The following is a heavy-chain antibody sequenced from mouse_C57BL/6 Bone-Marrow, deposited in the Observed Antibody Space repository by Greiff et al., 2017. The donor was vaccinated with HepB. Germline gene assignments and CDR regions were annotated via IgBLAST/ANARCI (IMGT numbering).Heavy chain of an antibody. CDR1: GYTFTSYG. D-gene: IGHD1-1*01. CDR3: ARPHYGSSYDWYFDV. J-gene: IGHJ1*03. CDR2: IYPRSGNT. Sequence: VQLQQSGAELARPGASVKLSCKASGYTFTSYGISWVKQRTGQGLEWIGEIYPRSGNTYYNEKFKGKATLTADKSSSTAYMELRSLTSEDSAVYFCARPHYGSSYDWYFDVWGTGTTVTVSS. V-gene: IGHV1-81*01.